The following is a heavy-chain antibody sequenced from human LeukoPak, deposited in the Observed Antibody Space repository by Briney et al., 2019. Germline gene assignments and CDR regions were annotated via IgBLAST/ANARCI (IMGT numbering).Heavy chain of an antibody. Sequence: SETLSLTCAVYGGSFSGYYWSWIRQPPGKGLEWIGEINHSGSTNYNPSLKSRVTISVDTSKNQFSLKLSSVTAADTAVYYCARWDTAVVNYDYWGQGTLVTVSS. CDR1: GGSFSGYY. D-gene: IGHD5-18*01. V-gene: IGHV4-34*01. CDR2: INHSGST. CDR3: ARWDTAVVNYDY. J-gene: IGHJ4*02.